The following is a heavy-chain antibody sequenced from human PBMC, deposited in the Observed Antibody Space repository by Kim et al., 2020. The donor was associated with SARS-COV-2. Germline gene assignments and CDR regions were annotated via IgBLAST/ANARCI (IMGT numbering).Heavy chain of an antibody. CDR3: RSYNSSNYHDQ. J-gene: IGHJ5*02. CDR2: IYPGDSDT. V-gene: IGHV5-51*01. CDR1: EYSFTGHW. D-gene: IGHD3-22*01. Sequence: GESLKISCKGSEYSFTGHWIAWVRQMPGKGLECMGIIYPGDSDTRYSPSFQGQVTISADKSINTAYLQWRSLKASDTAIYYCRSYNSSNYHDQWGQGTQVTVSS.